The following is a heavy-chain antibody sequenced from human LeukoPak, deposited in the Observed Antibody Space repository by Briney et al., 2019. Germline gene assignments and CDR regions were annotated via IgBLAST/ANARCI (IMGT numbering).Heavy chain of an antibody. CDR3: ARENSDWAFDY. CDR2: INGNSGDT. J-gene: IGHJ4*02. V-gene: IGHV1-2*02. CDR1: GYTFTGYY. Sequence: ASVNVSCKTPGYTFTGYYIHWVRQAPGQGLEWMGWINGNSGDTKYAPKFQGRVTMTRDTSISTAYMELSRLGSDDTAVYYCARENSDWAFDYWGQETLVSVSS. D-gene: IGHD6-19*01.